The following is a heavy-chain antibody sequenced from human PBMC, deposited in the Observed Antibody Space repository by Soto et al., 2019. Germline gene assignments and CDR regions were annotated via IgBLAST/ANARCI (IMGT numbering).Heavy chain of an antibody. D-gene: IGHD1-1*01. Sequence: QVRLQEWGPGLVKPSQTLSLKCSVSGGSITTGGRYWSWIRQLPGKGLEWIGDIYYSGNTYYNASLKSRVTISVEAAKNQFSLKLSSVTAAETAVYYCAQALVVTGGDGFDIWGQVRLVTVSS. CDR2: IYYSGNT. CDR3: AQALVVTGGDGFDI. V-gene: IGHV4-31*02. J-gene: IGHJ3*02. CDR1: GGSITTGGRY.